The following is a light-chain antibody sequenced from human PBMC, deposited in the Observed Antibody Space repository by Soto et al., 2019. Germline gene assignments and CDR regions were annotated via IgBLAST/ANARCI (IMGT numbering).Light chain of an antibody. CDR2: DAS. CDR1: QSVGTY. Sequence: EIVLTQSPATLSLSPGERATLSCRASQSVGTYLAWHQQKPGQAPRLLLYDASTRATGIPARFSGSGSGTYFTLTISSLEPEDFAIYYCHQRSSWPLTFGGGTKVEIK. CDR3: HQRSSWPLT. J-gene: IGKJ4*01. V-gene: IGKV3-11*01.